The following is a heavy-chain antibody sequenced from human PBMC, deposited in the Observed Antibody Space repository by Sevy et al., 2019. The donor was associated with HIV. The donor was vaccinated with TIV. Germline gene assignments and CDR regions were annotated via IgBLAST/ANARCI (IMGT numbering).Heavy chain of an antibody. Sequence: GGSLRLSCAASGFTFSSYEMNWVRQAPGKGLEWISYISNSGTVMYYSDSVRGRFTISRDNARRSLYLQMNSLRAEDTAVYYCARDLPPSATTVPHFDCWGQGTLVTVSS. CDR1: GFTFSSYE. D-gene: IGHD4-17*01. CDR2: ISNSGTVM. V-gene: IGHV3-48*03. J-gene: IGHJ4*02. CDR3: ARDLPPSATTVPHFDC.